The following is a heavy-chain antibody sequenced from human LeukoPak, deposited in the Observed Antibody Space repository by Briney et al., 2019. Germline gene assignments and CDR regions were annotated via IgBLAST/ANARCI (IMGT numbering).Heavy chain of an antibody. CDR3: ARDAGSYYLDY. J-gene: IGHJ4*02. CDR2: ISYDGNNK. D-gene: IGHD3-10*01. CDR1: GFTFSSYA. Sequence: GGSLRLSCAVSGFTFSSYAMHWVRQAPGKGLEWVAVISYDGNNKYYADSVKGRFTISRDNSKNTLYLQMNSLRAEETAVYYCARDAGSYYLDYWGQGTLVTVSS. V-gene: IGHV3-30*01.